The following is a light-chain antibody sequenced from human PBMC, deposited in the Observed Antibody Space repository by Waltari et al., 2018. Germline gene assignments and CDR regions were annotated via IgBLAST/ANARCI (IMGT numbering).Light chain of an antibody. CDR1: QSVSSY. J-gene: IGKJ1*01. CDR2: DAS. V-gene: IGKV3-11*01. Sequence: IVLTQSPATLSLSPGERATLSCRASQSVSSYLGWYQQKPGQAPRLLLYDASNRATGIPARFSGSGSGTDFTLTISSLEPEDFAVYYCQQRTNWPPTFGQGTKVEIK. CDR3: QQRTNWPPT.